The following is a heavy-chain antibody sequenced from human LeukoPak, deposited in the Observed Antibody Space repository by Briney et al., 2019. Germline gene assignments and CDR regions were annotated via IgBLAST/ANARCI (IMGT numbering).Heavy chain of an antibody. J-gene: IGHJ3*02. D-gene: IGHD2-15*01. CDR2: IYTRGST. Sequence: SETLSLTCTVSGGSISSYYWSWIRQPAGKGLEWIGRIYTRGSTNYNPSLKSRVTMSVDTSKNQFSLKLSSVTAADTAVYYCARGRYCSADSCSGGDAFDIWGQGTMVSVSS. V-gene: IGHV4-4*07. CDR1: GGSISSYY. CDR3: ARGRYCSADSCSGGDAFDI.